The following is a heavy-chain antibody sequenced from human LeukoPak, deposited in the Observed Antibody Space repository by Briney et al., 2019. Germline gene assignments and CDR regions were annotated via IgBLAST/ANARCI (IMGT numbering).Heavy chain of an antibody. D-gene: IGHD1-26*01. V-gene: IGHV4-59*01. CDR2: IYYSGTT. CDR1: GDSISDFY. CDR3: ARTPLGAHSDY. Sequence: KPSETLSLTCTVSGDSISDFYWSWIRQTPGMRLQWIGYIYYSGTTYYNPSLKSRVTISIDTSKTRFSLNLSSVTAADTAVYYCARTPLGAHSDYWGQGTLVTVSS. J-gene: IGHJ4*02.